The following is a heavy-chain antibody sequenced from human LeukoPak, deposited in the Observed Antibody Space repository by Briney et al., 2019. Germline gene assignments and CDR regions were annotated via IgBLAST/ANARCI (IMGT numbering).Heavy chain of an antibody. J-gene: IGHJ4*02. CDR3: ARVRPYSGNYFDY. V-gene: IGHV1-46*01. D-gene: IGHD1-26*01. CDR1: GYTFTSYD. CDR2: INPSGGST. Sequence: GASVKVSCKASGYTFTSYDINWVRQAPGQGLERMGIINPSGGSTSYAQKFQGRVTMTRDTSTSTVYMELSRLRSEDTAVYYCARVRPYSGNYFDYWGQGSLVTVSS.